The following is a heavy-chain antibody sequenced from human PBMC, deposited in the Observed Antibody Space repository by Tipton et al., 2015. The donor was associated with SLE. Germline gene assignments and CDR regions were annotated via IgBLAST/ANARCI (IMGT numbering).Heavy chain of an antibody. Sequence: TLSLTCTVSGGSISSSSYYWGWIRQPPGKGLEWIGEINHSGSTNYNPSLKSRVTISVDTSKNHFSLKLSSVTAADTAVYYCARGGGWELWYFDYWGQETLVTVSS. J-gene: IGHJ4*02. D-gene: IGHD1-26*01. CDR3: ARGGGWELWYFDY. CDR1: GGSISSSSYY. V-gene: IGHV4-39*07. CDR2: INHSGST.